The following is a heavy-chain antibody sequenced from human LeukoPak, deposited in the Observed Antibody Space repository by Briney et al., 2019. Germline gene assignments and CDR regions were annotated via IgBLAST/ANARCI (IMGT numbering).Heavy chain of an antibody. D-gene: IGHD2-21*02. CDR2: ISWNSGSI. CDR3: AKLRRRVVVTDAFDI. CDR1: GFTFDDYA. V-gene: IGHV3-9*01. Sequence: GGSLRLSCAASGFTFDDYAMHWVRQAPGKGLEWVSGISWNSGSIGYADSVKGRFTISRDNAKNSLYLQMNSLRAEDTALYYCAKLRRRVVVTDAFDIWGQRTMVTVSS. J-gene: IGHJ3*02.